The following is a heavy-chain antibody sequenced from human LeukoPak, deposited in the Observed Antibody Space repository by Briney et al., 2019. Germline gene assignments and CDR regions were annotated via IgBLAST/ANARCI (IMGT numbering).Heavy chain of an antibody. CDR3: ARGELDVGDYYYFDY. Sequence: PSETLSLTCTVSGGSISSYYWSWIRQHPGKGLEWIGYIYYSGSTYYNPSLKSRVTISVDTSKNQFSLKLSSVTAADTAVYYCARGELDVGDYYYFDYWGQGTLVTVSS. CDR2: IYYSGST. D-gene: IGHD4-17*01. V-gene: IGHV4-59*06. J-gene: IGHJ4*02. CDR1: GGSISSYY.